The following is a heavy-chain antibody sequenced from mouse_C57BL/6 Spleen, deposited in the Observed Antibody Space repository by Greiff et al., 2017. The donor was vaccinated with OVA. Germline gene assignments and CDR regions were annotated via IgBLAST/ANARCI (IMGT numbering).Heavy chain of an antibody. D-gene: IGHD1-1*01. J-gene: IGHJ1*03. CDR1: GFTFSDYG. CDR2: ISSGSSTI. CDR3: AHYGSSPHWDFDV. V-gene: IGHV5-17*01. Sequence: EVQVVESGGGLVKPGGSLKLSCAASGFTFSDYGMHWVRQAPEKGLEWFAYISSGSSTIYYADTVKGRFTISRDNAKNTLFLQMTSLRSEDTAMYYCAHYGSSPHWDFDVWGTGTTVTVSS.